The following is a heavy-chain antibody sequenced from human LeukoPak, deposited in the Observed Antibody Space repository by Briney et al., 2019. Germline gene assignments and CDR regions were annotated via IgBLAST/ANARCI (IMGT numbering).Heavy chain of an antibody. D-gene: IGHD5-24*01. CDR3: ARGVRWLQLSYFDY. CDR1: SGSISSGVYY. Sequence: SQTLSLTCPVSSGSISSGVYYWRRVGQHPGKGLEWIGYIYYGGSTYYNPSLKSRVTISVDTSKNQFSLKLSSVTAADTAVYYCARGVRWLQLSYFDYWGQGTLVTVSS. CDR2: IYYGGST. J-gene: IGHJ4*02. V-gene: IGHV4-31*03.